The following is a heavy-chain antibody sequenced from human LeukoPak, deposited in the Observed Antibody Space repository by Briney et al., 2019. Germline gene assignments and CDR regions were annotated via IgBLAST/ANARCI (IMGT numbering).Heavy chain of an antibody. D-gene: IGHD4-23*01. J-gene: IGHJ4*02. CDR3: VRVYAGAYHLDH. Sequence: GGSLRLSCAASGFTFSSYTMSWVRQAPGKGLEWVSAISGIGGSTYYADSVKGRFTISRANSKNTLSLPMSSLIDEDTAIYYCVRVYAGAYHLDHWGQGTLVTVSS. V-gene: IGHV3-23*01. CDR1: GFTFSSYT. CDR2: ISGIGGST.